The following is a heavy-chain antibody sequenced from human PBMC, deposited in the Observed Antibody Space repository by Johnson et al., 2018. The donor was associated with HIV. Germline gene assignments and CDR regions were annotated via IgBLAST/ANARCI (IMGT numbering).Heavy chain of an antibody. D-gene: IGHD6-13*01. Sequence: QVQLVESGGGVVQPGRSLRLSCAASGFTFSSYAMHWVRQAPGKGLEWAAVISFDGSNKYFADSVKGRFTISRDNSKNTLYLQINSLRAEDTAVYYCANNLQQLATKDAFDIWGQGTMVTVSS. V-gene: IGHV3-30*04. CDR1: GFTFSSYA. J-gene: IGHJ3*02. CDR2: ISFDGSNK. CDR3: ANNLQQLATKDAFDI.